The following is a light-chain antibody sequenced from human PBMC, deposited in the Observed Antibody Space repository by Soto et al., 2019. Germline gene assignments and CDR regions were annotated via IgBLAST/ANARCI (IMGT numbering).Light chain of an antibody. CDR3: HQRQSWPRT. V-gene: IGKV3-11*01. Sequence: EIVLTQSPATLSSFPGDRVTLSCGASQYINTRLAWYQHRPGQAPRLLIYQTSIRAAGIPARFSASGSGTDFTLTISEVQPEDVALDYCHQRQSWPRTFDQGTKVDIK. CDR1: QYINTR. J-gene: IGKJ1*01. CDR2: QTS.